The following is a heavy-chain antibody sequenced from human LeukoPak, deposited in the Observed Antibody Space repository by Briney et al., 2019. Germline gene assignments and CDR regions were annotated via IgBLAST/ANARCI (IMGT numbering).Heavy chain of an antibody. CDR2: ISSSSSTI. V-gene: IGHV3-48*01. CDR3: ARDPYYYDSSGYYYYYYGMDV. D-gene: IGHD3-22*01. J-gene: IGHJ6*02. CDR1: GFTFSSYS. Sequence: GSLRLSCAASGFTFSSYSMNWVRQAPGKGLEWVSYISSSSSTIYYADSVKGRFTISRDNAKNSLYLQMNSLRAEDTAVYYCARDPYYYDSSGYYYYYYGMDVWGQGTTVTVSS.